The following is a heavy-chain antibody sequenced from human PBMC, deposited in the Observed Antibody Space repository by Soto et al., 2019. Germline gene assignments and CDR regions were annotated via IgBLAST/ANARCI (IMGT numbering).Heavy chain of an antibody. CDR1: GGAFSSYA. J-gene: IGHJ6*02. Sequence: QVQLVQSGAEVKKPGSSVKVSCKASGGAFSSYAISWVRQAPGQGLEWMGGIIPIFGTANYAQKFQGRVPITADESTSTAYMELSSLRSEDTAVYYCARDEIFGVVPVYYYYYYGMDVWGQGTTVTVSS. D-gene: IGHD3-3*01. CDR3: ARDEIFGVVPVYYYYYYGMDV. CDR2: IIPIFGTA. V-gene: IGHV1-69*01.